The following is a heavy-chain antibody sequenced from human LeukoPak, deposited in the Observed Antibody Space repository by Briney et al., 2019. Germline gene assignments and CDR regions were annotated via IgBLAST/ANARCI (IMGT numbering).Heavy chain of an antibody. CDR2: ISAYNSNT. CDR3: ARDHYDVLTGYAYNAFDI. Sequence: GASVKVSCKASGYTFTNYGVSWVRQAPGQGLEWMGWISAYNSNTNYAQKVQGRVTMTTDTSTSTAYMELRSLRSDDTAVYYCARDHYDVLTGYAYNAFDIWGQGTMVAVSS. D-gene: IGHD3-9*01. CDR1: GYTFTNYG. V-gene: IGHV1-18*01. J-gene: IGHJ3*02.